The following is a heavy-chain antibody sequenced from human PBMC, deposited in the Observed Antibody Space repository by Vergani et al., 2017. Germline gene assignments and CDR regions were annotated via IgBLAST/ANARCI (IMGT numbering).Heavy chain of an antibody. CDR1: GFTFSDYY. D-gene: IGHD6-13*01. CDR2: ISSSSSYT. Sequence: QVQLVESGGGLVKPGGSLRLSCAASGFTFSDYYMSWIRPAPGKGLEWVSYISSSSSYTNYADSVKGRFTISRDNAKNSLYLQMNSLRAEDTAVYYCASVAAAEYYYYGMDVWGQGTTVTVSS. J-gene: IGHJ6*02. V-gene: IGHV3-11*05. CDR3: ASVAAAEYYYYGMDV.